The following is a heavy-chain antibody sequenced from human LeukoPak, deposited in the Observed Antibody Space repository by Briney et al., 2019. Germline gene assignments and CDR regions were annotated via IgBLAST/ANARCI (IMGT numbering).Heavy chain of an antibody. V-gene: IGHV1-69*13. CDR2: IIPILGTA. Sequence: VASVKVSCKASGGTFSSYAISWVRQAPGQGLEWMGGIIPILGTANYAQKFQGRVTITADESTSTAYMELSSLRSEDTAVYYCARVHPISRWFDPWGQGTLVTVSS. CDR3: ARVHPISRWFDP. D-gene: IGHD3-3*02. J-gene: IGHJ5*02. CDR1: GGTFSSYA.